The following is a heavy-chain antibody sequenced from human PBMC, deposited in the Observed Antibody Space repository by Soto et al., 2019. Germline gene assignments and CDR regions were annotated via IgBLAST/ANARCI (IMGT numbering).Heavy chain of an antibody. Sequence: SETLSLTCTVSGGSISSGGYYWSWIRQHPGKGLEWIGYIYYSGSTYYNPSLKSRVTISVDTSKTQSSLKLSSVPAADTAVYYCARAGYCSGGSCYSFPPGRLYYYYYYMDVWGKGTTVTVS. D-gene: IGHD2-15*01. CDR1: GGSISSGGYY. J-gene: IGHJ6*03. CDR2: IYYSGST. CDR3: ARAGYCSGGSCYSFPPGRLYYYYYYMDV. V-gene: IGHV4-31*03.